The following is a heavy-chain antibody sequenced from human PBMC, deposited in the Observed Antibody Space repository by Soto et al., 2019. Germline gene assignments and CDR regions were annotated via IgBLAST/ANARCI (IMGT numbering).Heavy chain of an antibody. CDR2: ISYDGSNK. J-gene: IGHJ4*02. V-gene: IGHV3-30*18. D-gene: IGHD6-13*01. Sequence: GGSLSLSCAASGFPFSSYGMHWVRQAPGKGLEWVAVISYDGSNKYYADSVKGRFTISRDNSKNTLYLQMNSLRAEDTAVYYCAKDRGIAAAGALHYWGQGTLVTVSS. CDR3: AKDRGIAAAGALHY. CDR1: GFPFSSYG.